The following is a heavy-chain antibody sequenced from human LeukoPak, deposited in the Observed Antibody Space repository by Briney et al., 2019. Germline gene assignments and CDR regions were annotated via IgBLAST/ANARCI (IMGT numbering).Heavy chain of an antibody. J-gene: IGHJ4*02. D-gene: IGHD2-15*01. CDR2: IYYSGST. CDR1: GGSISSGGYY. V-gene: IGHV4-31*03. Sequence: SETLSLSSTVSGGSISSGGYYWSWIRQHPGKGLEWIGYIYYSGSTYYNPSLKSRVTISVDTSKNQFSLKLSSVTAADTAVYYCARALGYCSGGSCYSGIAVAGNFDYWGQGTLVTVSS. CDR3: ARALGYCSGGSCYSGIAVAGNFDY.